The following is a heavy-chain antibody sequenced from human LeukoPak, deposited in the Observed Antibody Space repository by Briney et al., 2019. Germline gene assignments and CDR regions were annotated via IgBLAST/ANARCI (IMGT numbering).Heavy chain of an antibody. V-gene: IGHV4-4*02. CDR2: IYHSGST. J-gene: IGHJ4*02. Sequence: SETLSLTCAVSGGSISSSNWWSWVRQPPGKGLEWIGEIYHSGSTNYNPSLKSRVTISVDKSKNQFSLKLSSVTAADTAVYYCARESPRWGDYYDSSGLFDYWGQGTLVTVSS. D-gene: IGHD3-22*01. CDR3: ARESPRWGDYYDSSGLFDY. CDR1: GGSISSSNW.